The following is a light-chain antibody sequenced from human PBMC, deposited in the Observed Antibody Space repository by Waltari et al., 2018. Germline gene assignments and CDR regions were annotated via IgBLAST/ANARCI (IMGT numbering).Light chain of an antibody. Sequence: QSALTQPASVSGSPGQSITISCSCTNSDIGGYKYVSWSQPHPGKAPKLIIYDVTNRPSGISHRFSGSKSGITASLTISGLQAEDEGDYYCTSYTTSHTAYWVFGGGTRLTVL. CDR3: TSYTTSHTAYWV. CDR2: DVT. CDR1: NSDIGGYKY. V-gene: IGLV2-14*03. J-gene: IGLJ3*02.